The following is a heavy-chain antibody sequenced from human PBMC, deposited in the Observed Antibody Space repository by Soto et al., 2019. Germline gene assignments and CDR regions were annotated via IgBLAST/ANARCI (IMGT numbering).Heavy chain of an antibody. J-gene: IGHJ6*02. Sequence: GGSLRLSCAASGFTFSDYYMSWIRQAPGKGLEWVSYISSSGSTIYYADSVKGRFTISRDNAKNSLYLQMNSLRAEDTAVYYCAKDMSIAARPHYGMDVWGQGTTVTVSS. V-gene: IGHV3-11*01. CDR2: ISSSGSTI. D-gene: IGHD6-6*01. CDR3: AKDMSIAARPHYGMDV. CDR1: GFTFSDYY.